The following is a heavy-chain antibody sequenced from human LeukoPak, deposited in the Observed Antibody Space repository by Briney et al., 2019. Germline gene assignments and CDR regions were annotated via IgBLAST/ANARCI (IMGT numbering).Heavy chain of an antibody. CDR2: ISAYNGNT. V-gene: IGHV1-18*01. CDR3: ARFYGSGSYYRRYGMDV. J-gene: IGHJ6*02. CDR1: GYTFTSYG. D-gene: IGHD3-10*01. Sequence: GASVKVSCKASGYTFTSYGISWVRQAPGQGLEWMGWISAYNGNTNYAQKLQGRVTMTTDTSTSTAYMELRSLRSDDTAVYYCARFYGSGSYYRRYGMDVWGQGTTVTVSS.